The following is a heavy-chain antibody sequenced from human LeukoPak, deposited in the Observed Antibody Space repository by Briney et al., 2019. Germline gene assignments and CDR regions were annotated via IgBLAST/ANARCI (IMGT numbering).Heavy chain of an antibody. CDR2: LYYSGST. J-gene: IGHJ1*01. CDR1: GASISTYY. D-gene: IGHD2/OR15-2a*01. V-gene: IGHV4-59*01. CDR3: ARVRGTFETD. Sequence: SETLSLTCTVSGASISTYYWSWIRQPPGKGLEWIGYLYYSGSTTYSPSLKSRVTMSVDTSKSQFSLKLNSVTAADAAIYYCARVRGTFETDWGQGTLVTVSS.